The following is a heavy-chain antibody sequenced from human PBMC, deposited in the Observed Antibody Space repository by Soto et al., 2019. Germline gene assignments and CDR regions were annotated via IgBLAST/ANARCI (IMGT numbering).Heavy chain of an antibody. V-gene: IGHV3-23*01. CDR3: AKGRGSGSYTQWRFDF. CDR1: GFTFSDYG. CDR2: IGGGGSWT. D-gene: IGHD1-26*01. J-gene: IGHJ2*01. Sequence: EVQLLESGGGLVQPGGSLRLSCAASGFTFSDYGMAWVRQAPGKGLEWGSVIGGGGSWTFHGASVTGRFTMYRDNSKNSVYLEMNSLRVEDTAVYYCAKGRGSGSYTQWRFDFWGRGTLVTVSS.